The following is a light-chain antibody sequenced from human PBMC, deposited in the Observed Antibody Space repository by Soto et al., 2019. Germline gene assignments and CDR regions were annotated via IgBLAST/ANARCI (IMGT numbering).Light chain of an antibody. CDR3: QQQWSSLWWT. J-gene: IGKJ1*01. Sequence: EIVFAVSPRTVSVSPGKRATLFRGARQSVDSSYLASYQQKPGQAPRRLIYGTATRAAAVPPRFSGSGWGTDFTLSITRLVPEDFAAYYCQQQWSSLWWTFGQGTKVDIK. CDR1: QSVDSSY. CDR2: GTA. V-gene: IGKV3-20*01.